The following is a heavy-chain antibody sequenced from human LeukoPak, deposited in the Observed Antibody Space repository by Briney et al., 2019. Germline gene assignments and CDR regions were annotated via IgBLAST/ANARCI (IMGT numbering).Heavy chain of an antibody. CDR1: GFIVSSNY. D-gene: IGHD1-26*01. V-gene: IGHV3-53*01. CDR3: ARDSTKWELSPHAFDI. CDR2: IYDGGNT. J-gene: IGHJ3*02. Sequence: GGSLRLSCAASGFIVSSNYMSWVRQAPGKGLDWVSIIYDGGNTYYADSVKGRFTISRDRSKNTLYLQMNSLRAEDTAVYYCARDSTKWELSPHAFDIWGQGTMVTVSS.